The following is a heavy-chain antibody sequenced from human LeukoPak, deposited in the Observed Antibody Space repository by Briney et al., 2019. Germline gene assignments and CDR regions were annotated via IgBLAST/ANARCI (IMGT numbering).Heavy chain of an antibody. J-gene: IGHJ6*02. V-gene: IGHV1-3*01. D-gene: IGHD3-10*01. Sequence: ASVTVSCKAAGHIFTSYGMNRVRQAPGQRLEWMGWINAGNGNTKYSQKLQGRVTTTRDTSASTAYMELSSLRSEDTAVYYCARDHYPWYYYYGMDVWGQGTTVTVSS. CDR2: INAGNGNT. CDR1: GHIFTSYG. CDR3: ARDHYPWYYYYGMDV.